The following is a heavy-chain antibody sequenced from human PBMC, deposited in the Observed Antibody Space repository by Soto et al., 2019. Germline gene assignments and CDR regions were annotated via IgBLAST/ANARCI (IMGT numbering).Heavy chain of an antibody. Sequence: RGESLKISCRGSGYSFTGYWIGWMRQMPGKGLEWMGIIYPGDSDTRYSPSFQGQVTISADKSISTAYLQWSRLKASDTAMYYCARQGQRTYYFYGMDVWGPGTMDTVSS. J-gene: IGHJ6*02. CDR3: ARQGQRTYYFYGMDV. V-gene: IGHV5-51*01. CDR1: GYSFTGYW. CDR2: IYPGDSDT.